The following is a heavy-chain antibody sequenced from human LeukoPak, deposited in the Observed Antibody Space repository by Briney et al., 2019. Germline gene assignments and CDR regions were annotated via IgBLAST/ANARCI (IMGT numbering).Heavy chain of an antibody. CDR2: ISVSGDRT. Sequence: GGSLRLSCAASGFTFSSYAMTWVRPAPGKGLEWLSVISVSGDRTYYADSVKGRFAISRDNSKNTLYLQMNSLRAEDTAVYYCAKDGYSGSYSYMDVWGKGTTVTVSS. D-gene: IGHD1-26*01. V-gene: IGHV3-23*01. CDR3: AKDGYSGSYSYMDV. CDR1: GFTFSSYA. J-gene: IGHJ6*03.